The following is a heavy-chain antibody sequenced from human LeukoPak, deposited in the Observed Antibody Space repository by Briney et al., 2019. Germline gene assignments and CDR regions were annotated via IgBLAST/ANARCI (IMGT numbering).Heavy chain of an antibody. CDR3: AKSGGYYGNSAWGDY. J-gene: IGHJ4*02. D-gene: IGHD4-23*01. V-gene: IGHV3-23*01. Sequence: GGSLRLSCAASGFTFNNYAMNWVRQAPGKGLEWASGISNSGGSTYYADSVKGRFTISRDNSKNTLYLQMSSLRAEDTAVYYCAKSGGYYGNSAWGDYWGQGTRVTVSS. CDR1: GFTFNNYA. CDR2: ISNSGGST.